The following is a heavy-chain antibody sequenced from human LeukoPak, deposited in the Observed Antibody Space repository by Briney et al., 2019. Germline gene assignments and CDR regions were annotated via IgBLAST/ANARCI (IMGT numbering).Heavy chain of an antibody. D-gene: IGHD5-12*01. CDR3: ASLYSGYDSRRPTYYYYYGMDV. Sequence: GGSLRLSCAASGFTVSSNFMSWVRQAPGKGLEWVSVIYSGGSTYYADSVKGRFTISRHNSKNTLYLQMNSLRAEDTAVYYCASLYSGYDSRRPTYYYYYGMDVWGQGTTVTVS. CDR2: IYSGGST. V-gene: IGHV3-53*04. J-gene: IGHJ6*02. CDR1: GFTVSSNF.